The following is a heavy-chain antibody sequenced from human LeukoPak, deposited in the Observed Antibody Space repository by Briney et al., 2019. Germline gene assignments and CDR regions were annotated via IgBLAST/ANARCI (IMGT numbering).Heavy chain of an antibody. D-gene: IGHD2-15*01. CDR3: ARGSLEYCSGGTCYSGRNWFDP. Sequence: AASVKVSCKASGYILTDYYMHWVRQAPGQGLEWMGWINPNSGDTNYAQKFQGRVTMTRDTSISTVYMELRRLRYDDTAAYYCARGSLEYCSGGTCYSGRNWFDPWGQGTLVTVSS. V-gene: IGHV1-2*02. CDR2: INPNSGDT. J-gene: IGHJ5*02. CDR1: GYILTDYY.